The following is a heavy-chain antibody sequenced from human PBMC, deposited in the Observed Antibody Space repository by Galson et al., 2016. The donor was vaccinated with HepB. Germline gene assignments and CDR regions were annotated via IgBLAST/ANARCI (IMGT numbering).Heavy chain of an antibody. CDR2: TYYRSKWYD. V-gene: IGHV6-1*01. D-gene: IGHD6-19*01. CDR1: GDSVSSNSGS. CDR3: VRRGFGVAVALIDS. J-gene: IGHJ4*02. Sequence: CAISGDSVSSNSGSWNWIRQSPSRGLEWLGRTYYRSKWYDDYAVFVKSRMTINPDTSKNQFSLQLNSVTPEDTAVYYCVRRGFGVAVALIDSWGQGTLVTVSS.